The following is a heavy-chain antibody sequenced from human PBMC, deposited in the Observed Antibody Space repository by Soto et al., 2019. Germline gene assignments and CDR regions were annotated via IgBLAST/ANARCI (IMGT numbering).Heavy chain of an antibody. J-gene: IGHJ4*02. CDR2: IIPILGIA. CDR1: GGTFSSYT. CDR3: ARDLCSGGSCYLARAYPLY. Sequence: SVKVSCKASGGTFSSYTISWVRQAPGQGLEWMGRIIPILGIANYAQKFQGRVTITADKSTSTAYMELSSLRSEDTAVYYCARDLCSGGSCYLARAYPLYWGQGTLVTVSS. D-gene: IGHD2-15*01. V-gene: IGHV1-69*04.